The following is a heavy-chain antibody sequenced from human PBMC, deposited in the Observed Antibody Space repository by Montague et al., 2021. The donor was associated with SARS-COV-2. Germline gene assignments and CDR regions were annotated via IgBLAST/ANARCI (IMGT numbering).Heavy chain of an antibody. V-gene: IGHV3-20*01. CDR3: ARLPERRDDAFDI. CDR2: INWNGGST. J-gene: IGHJ3*02. CDR1: GFTFDDYG. Sequence: SLRLSCAASGFTFDDYGMSWVRQAPGKGLEWVSGINWNGGSTGYADSMKGRFTISRDNAKNSLYLQMNSLRAEDTALYHCARLPERRDDAFDIWGQGTMVTVSS. D-gene: IGHD1-1*01.